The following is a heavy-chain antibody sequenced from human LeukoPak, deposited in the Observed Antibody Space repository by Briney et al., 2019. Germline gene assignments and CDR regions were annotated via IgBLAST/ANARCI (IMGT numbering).Heavy chain of an antibody. CDR1: GFTFGDFA. Sequence: GRSLRLSCAASGFTFGDFAMQWVRQAPGKGLEWVAAINLNSSSIGYADSVKGRFTISRDNAKQTLYLQMNSLRPEDTALYYCNDGFDIWGQGTRVTVSS. CDR2: INLNSSSI. CDR3: NDGFDI. D-gene: IGHD1-1*01. V-gene: IGHV3-9*01. J-gene: IGHJ3*02.